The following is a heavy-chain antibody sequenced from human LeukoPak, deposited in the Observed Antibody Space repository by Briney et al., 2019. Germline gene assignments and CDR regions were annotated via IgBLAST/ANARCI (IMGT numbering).Heavy chain of an antibody. CDR1: GYRFTTYW. CDR3: ARDYRYYYDSGNLDYFDY. Sequence: GESLKISCKVSGYRFTTYWFGWVRQMPGKGLEWMGIIYPGDSDIRYSPSFQGRVTISADKSISTAYLQWSSLKASDTAMYYCARDYRYYYDSGNLDYFDYWGQGTLVTVSS. CDR2: IYPGDSDI. J-gene: IGHJ4*02. V-gene: IGHV5-51*01. D-gene: IGHD3-10*01.